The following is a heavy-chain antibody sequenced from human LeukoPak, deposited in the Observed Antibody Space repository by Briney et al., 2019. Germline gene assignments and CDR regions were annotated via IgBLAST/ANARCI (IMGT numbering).Heavy chain of an antibody. CDR1: GGSISSGDYY. CDR3: ARGGRSYFQSNFDY. D-gene: IGHD1-26*01. J-gene: IGHJ4*02. V-gene: IGHV4-39*07. Sequence: SETLSLTCTVSGGSISSGDYYWSWIRQPPGKGLEWIGEINHSGSTNYNPSLKSRVTISVDTSKNQFSLKLSSVTAADTAVYYCARGGRSYFQSNFDYWDQGTLVTVSS. CDR2: INHSGST.